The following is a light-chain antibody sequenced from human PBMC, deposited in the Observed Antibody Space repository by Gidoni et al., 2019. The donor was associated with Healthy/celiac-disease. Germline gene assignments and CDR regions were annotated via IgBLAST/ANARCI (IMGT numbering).Light chain of an antibody. CDR3: EQSYSTPYT. J-gene: IGKJ2*01. CDR1: QSISSY. V-gene: IGKV1-39*01. CDR2: AAA. Sequence: DIQMTQSPSSLSASVGDSVTITCRASQSISSYLNWYQQKPGKAPKLLIYAAASLQSGVPSRFSGSGSGTDFTLTISSLQAEDFATYYCEQSYSTPYTFGQGTKLEIK.